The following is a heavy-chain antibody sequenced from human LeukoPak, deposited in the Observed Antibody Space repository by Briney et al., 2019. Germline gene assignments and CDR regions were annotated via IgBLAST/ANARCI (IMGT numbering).Heavy chain of an antibody. Sequence: GGSLRLSCAASGFTFGSFAMSWVRQAPGKGLEWASTISGTGGSAYYADSVKGRFTISRDNSKNTLYLQMNSLRAEDTAVYYCAKGAIDCSGGSCYPYYYYYYGMDVWGQGTTVTVSS. D-gene: IGHD2-15*01. CDR3: AKGAIDCSGGSCYPYYYYYYGMDV. CDR1: GFTFGSFA. J-gene: IGHJ6*02. CDR2: ISGTGGSA. V-gene: IGHV3-23*01.